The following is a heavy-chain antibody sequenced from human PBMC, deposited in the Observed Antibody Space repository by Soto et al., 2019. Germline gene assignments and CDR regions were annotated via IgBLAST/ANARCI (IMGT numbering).Heavy chain of an antibody. CDR1: GFTFSSYG. Sequence: QVQLVESGGGVVQPGRSLRLSCAASGFTFSSYGMHWVRQAPGKGLEWVAVIWYDGSNKYYADSVKGRFTISRDNSKNTLYLQMNSLRAKDTAVYYCARDVRAYCGGDCSIDYWGQGTLVTVSS. CDR3: ARDVRAYCGGDCSIDY. D-gene: IGHD2-21*02. CDR2: IWYDGSNK. V-gene: IGHV3-33*01. J-gene: IGHJ4*02.